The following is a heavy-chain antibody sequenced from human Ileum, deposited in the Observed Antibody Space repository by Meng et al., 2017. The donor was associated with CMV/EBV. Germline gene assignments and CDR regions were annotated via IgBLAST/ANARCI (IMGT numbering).Heavy chain of an antibody. Sequence: GSLRLSCEASGFTFSSYGMHWVRQAPGKGLEWVAFVRHDGGNKYYADSVKGRFTISRDNSKNTLYLQMNSLRAEDTAVYYCAKDPYSTSWYYFDCWGQGTLVTVSS. CDR1: GFTFSSYG. V-gene: IGHV3-30*02. CDR3: AKDPYSTSWYYFDC. J-gene: IGHJ4*02. D-gene: IGHD6-13*01. CDR2: VRHDGGNK.